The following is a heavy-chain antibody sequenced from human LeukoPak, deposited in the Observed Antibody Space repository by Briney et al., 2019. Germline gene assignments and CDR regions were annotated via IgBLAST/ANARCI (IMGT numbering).Heavy chain of an antibody. D-gene: IGHD3-22*01. V-gene: IGHV3-11*01. CDR3: ARDRDYYYDSSGYYLGY. Sequence: GGSLRLSCAASGFAFSDYYMSWIRQAPGKGLEWVSYISSSGNTIYYVDSVKGRFTISRDNAKKSLYLQMNSLRAEDTAVYYCARDRDYYYDSSGYYLGYWGQGTLVTVSS. CDR2: ISSSGNTI. CDR1: GFAFSDYY. J-gene: IGHJ4*02.